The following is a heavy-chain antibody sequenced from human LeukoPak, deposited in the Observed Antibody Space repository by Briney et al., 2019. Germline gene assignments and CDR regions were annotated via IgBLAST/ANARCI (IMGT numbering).Heavy chain of an antibody. J-gene: IGHJ6*03. CDR3: ARVITVIGRIVVVTAIPYYMDV. CDR1: GGSISSSSYY. Sequence: SETLSLTCTVSGGSISSSSYYWGWIRQPPGKGLEWIGSIYYSGSTYYNPSLKSRVTISVDTSKNQFPLKLSSVTAADTAVYYCARVITVIGRIVVVTAIPYYMDVWGKGTTVTVSS. V-gene: IGHV4-39*06. CDR2: IYYSGST. D-gene: IGHD2-21*02.